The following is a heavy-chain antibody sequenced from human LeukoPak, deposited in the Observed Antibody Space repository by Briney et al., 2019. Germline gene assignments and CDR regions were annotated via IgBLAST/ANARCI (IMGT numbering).Heavy chain of an antibody. J-gene: IGHJ4*02. D-gene: IGHD3-22*01. Sequence: GGSLRLSCAASGFTFSSYGMHWVRQAPGKGLEWVAVIWYDGSNKYYADSVKGRFTISRDNSKNTLYLQMNSLRAEDTAVYYCARECYDSSGYPAGSDYWGQGTLVTVSS. V-gene: IGHV3-33*01. CDR3: ARECYDSSGYPAGSDY. CDR2: IWYDGSNK. CDR1: GFTFSSYG.